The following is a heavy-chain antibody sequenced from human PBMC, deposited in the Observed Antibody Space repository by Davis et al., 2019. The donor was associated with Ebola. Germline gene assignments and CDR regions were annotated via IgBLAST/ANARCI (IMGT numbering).Heavy chain of an antibody. CDR3: ARDGPDYYGLDV. J-gene: IGHJ6*02. CDR1: GYTFTNYY. Sequence: AASVKVSCKAFGYTFTNYYVHWVRQAPGQGLEWMGVINPSAGYTNYAQKLQGRVTITRDTSTSTVYMEVRRLRFDDTAVYYCARDGPDYYGLDVWGQGTAVTVSS. CDR2: INPSAGYT. V-gene: IGHV1-46*01.